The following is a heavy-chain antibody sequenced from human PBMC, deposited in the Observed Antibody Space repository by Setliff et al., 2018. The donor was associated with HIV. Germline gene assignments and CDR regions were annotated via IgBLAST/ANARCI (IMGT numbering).Heavy chain of an antibody. CDR1: GYTFTSYG. D-gene: IGHD6-19*01. CDR2: ISGYNGNT. J-gene: IGHJ3*01. V-gene: IGHV1-18*01. Sequence: ASVKVSCKASGYTFTSYGISWVRQAPGQGLEWMGWISGYNGNTKYVQKYQGGVTMTTDTSTSKVYMELRTLRSDDTAVYYCARVPYRSAWFSGGHDAFDVWG. CDR3: ARVPYRSAWFSGGHDAFDV.